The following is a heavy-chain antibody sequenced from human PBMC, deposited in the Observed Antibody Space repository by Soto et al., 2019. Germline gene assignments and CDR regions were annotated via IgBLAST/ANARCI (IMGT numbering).Heavy chain of an antibody. CDR3: SIGSCSAETFDV. V-gene: IGHV1-69*02. Sequence: QVHLEQSGAEVKKPGSSVKVSCKAAGGTFSTYTLIWVRQAPGQGLEWMGRIIPMLTVTNSAQKFQGRVTLAADKSTSTAFMELTSLTSDDTAVYYCSIGSCSAETFDVWGQWTMVTVSS. CDR1: GGTFSTYT. CDR2: IIPMLTVT. J-gene: IGHJ3*01. D-gene: IGHD2-2*01.